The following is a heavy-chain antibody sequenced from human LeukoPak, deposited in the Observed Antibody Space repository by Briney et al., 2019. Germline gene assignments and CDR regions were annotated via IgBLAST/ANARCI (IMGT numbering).Heavy chain of an antibody. CDR3: AKCGDSGCHLIDY. CDR2: SSGRTGGT. V-gene: IGHV3-23*01. J-gene: IGHJ4*02. D-gene: IGHD5-12*01. Sequence: GGSLTLSCAASGFTFNTNAMSWVRKAPGKGLEWVSASSGRTGGTYYADSVKGRFTISRDNSKNTLYLQMDSLRAEDTAVYYCAKCGDSGCHLIDYWGQGTLVTVSS. CDR1: GFTFNTNA.